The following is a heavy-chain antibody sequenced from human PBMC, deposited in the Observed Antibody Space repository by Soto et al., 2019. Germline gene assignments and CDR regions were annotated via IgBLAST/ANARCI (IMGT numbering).Heavy chain of an antibody. CDR1: GFTFSSYA. CDR2: ISYDGSNK. V-gene: IGHV3-30-3*01. J-gene: IGHJ4*02. CDR3: ASGGIAAAGPGFDY. D-gene: IGHD6-13*01. Sequence: QVQLVESGGGVVQPGRSLRLSCAASGFTFSSYAMHWVRQAPGKGLEWVAVISYDGSNKYYADSVKGRFTISRDNXXNTLYLQMNSLRAEDTAVYYCASGGIAAAGPGFDYWGQGTLVTVSS.